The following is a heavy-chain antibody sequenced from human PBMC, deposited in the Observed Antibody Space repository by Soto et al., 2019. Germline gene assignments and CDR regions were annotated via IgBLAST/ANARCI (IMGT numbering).Heavy chain of an antibody. Sequence: QVQLQQWGAGLLKPSETLSLTCAVSGESFSDYFWSWIRQPPGKGLEWIGEIDQTGRTNYNPSLKSRVIMSVDTSKNQFSLNLISVAAADTAMYYCAGGVGSGRDYGLDVWGQGTTVTVS. CDR3: AGGVGSGRDYGLDV. CDR1: GESFSDYF. CDR2: IDQTGRT. J-gene: IGHJ6*02. D-gene: IGHD3-10*01. V-gene: IGHV4-34*01.